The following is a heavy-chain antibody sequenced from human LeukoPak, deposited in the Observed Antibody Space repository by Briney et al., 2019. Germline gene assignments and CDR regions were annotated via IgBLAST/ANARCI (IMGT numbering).Heavy chain of an antibody. CDR1: GFTFSRDW. D-gene: IGHD1-26*01. V-gene: IGHV3-7*04. Sequence: GGSLRLSCAPSGFTFSRDWMSWVRQAPGKGRESVSNINQDGSEKYYVDSVKGRFTISRDNAKNSLDLQMNSLRAEDTALYYCARRIVGAYDVFDIWGQGTMVTVSS. CDR2: INQDGSEK. J-gene: IGHJ3*02. CDR3: ARRIVGAYDVFDI.